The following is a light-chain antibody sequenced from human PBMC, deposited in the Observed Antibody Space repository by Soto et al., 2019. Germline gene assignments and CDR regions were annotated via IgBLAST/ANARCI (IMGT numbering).Light chain of an antibody. CDR1: QSIGNS. CDR3: RQRYNWPLT. CDR2: DAF. J-gene: IGKJ4*01. V-gene: IGKV3-11*01. Sequence: TVLTQSPATLSLSPGERATLSCKASQSIGNSLDWFQQKPGQAPRLLIDDAFNRATGIPARFTGSGSGSDFTLTISSLAPEDYGVYYCRQRYNWPLTFGGGTTVEIK.